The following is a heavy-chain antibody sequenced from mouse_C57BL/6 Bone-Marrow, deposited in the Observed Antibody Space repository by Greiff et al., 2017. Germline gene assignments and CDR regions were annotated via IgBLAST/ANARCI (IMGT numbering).Heavy chain of an antibody. Sequence: QVHVKQSGPELVKPGALVKISCKASGYTFTDYYINWVKQRPGQGLEWIGWIFPGSGSTYYNEKFKGKATLTVDKSSSTAYMLLSSLTSEDSAVYFCARKGPRNYFDYWGQGTTLTVSS. CDR1: GYTFTDYY. V-gene: IGHV1-75*01. CDR3: ARKGPRNYFDY. J-gene: IGHJ2*01. D-gene: IGHD3-3*01. CDR2: IFPGSGST.